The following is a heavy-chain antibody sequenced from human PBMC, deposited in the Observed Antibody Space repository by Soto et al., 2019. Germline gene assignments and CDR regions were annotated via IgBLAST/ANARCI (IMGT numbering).Heavy chain of an antibody. CDR1: GGSISSSSYY. J-gene: IGHJ4*02. CDR2: IYYSGST. V-gene: IGHV4-39*07. Sequence: SETLSLTCTVSGGSISSSSYYWGWIRQPPGKGLEWIGSIYYSGSTYYNPSLKSRVTISVDTSKNQFSLKLSSVTAADTAVYYCARVEPGSGYYGVDYWGQGTLVTVSS. CDR3: ARVEPGSGYYGVDY. D-gene: IGHD3-22*01.